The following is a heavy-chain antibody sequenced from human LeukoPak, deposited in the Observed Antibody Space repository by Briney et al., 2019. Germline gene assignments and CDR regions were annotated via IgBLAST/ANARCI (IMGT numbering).Heavy chain of an antibody. V-gene: IGHV4-31*03. D-gene: IGHD2-2*01. J-gene: IGHJ6*03. CDR1: GGSISSGGYY. Sequence: SETLSLTCTVSGGSISSGGYYWSWIRQHPGKGLEWIGYIYYSGSTYYNPSLKSRVTISVDTSKNQFSLKLSSMTAADTAVYYCARERGTDIVVVPAAWDYYYMDVWGKGTTVTVSS. CDR2: IYYSGST. CDR3: ARERGTDIVVVPAAWDYYYMDV.